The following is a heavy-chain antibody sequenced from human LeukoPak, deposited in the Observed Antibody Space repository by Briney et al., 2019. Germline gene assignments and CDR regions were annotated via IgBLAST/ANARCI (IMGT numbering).Heavy chain of an antibody. J-gene: IGHJ5*02. Sequence: SETLSLTCAVYGGAFSGYYWSWIRQPPGKGLEWIGEINHSGNTNYNPSLKSRVTISVDTSKNQFSLKLSSVTAADTAVYYCARQEYDYGDYGGDWFDPWGQGTLVTVSS. CDR2: INHSGNT. D-gene: IGHD4-17*01. CDR1: GGAFSGYY. CDR3: ARQEYDYGDYGGDWFDP. V-gene: IGHV4-34*01.